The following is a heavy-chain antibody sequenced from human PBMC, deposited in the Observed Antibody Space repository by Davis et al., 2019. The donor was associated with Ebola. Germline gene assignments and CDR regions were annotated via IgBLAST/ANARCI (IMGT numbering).Heavy chain of an antibody. CDR3: ARHYLAGSRPTGWFDP. J-gene: IGHJ5*02. CDR2: IDPSDSYT. Sequence: GESLKISCKGSGYSFTSYWISWVRQMPGKGLEWMGRIDPSDSYTNYSPSFQGHVTISADKSISTAYLQWSSLKASDTAMYYCARHYLAGSRPTGWFDPWGQGTLVTVSS. CDR1: GYSFTSYW. V-gene: IGHV5-10-1*01. D-gene: IGHD3-10*01.